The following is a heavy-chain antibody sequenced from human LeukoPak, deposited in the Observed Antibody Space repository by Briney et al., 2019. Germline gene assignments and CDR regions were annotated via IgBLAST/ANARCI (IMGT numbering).Heavy chain of an antibody. J-gene: IGHJ4*02. CDR2: IYSSEDT. CDR1: GGSVSDGNYY. CDR3: ARVSNDAARSLDS. Sequence: SQTLSLTCIVSGGSVSDGNYYWTWVRQPAGKGLEWIGRIYSSEDTKYNPSLKSRVTISLDTSKNQFALRLTSVTAADTAVYYCARVSNDAARSLDSWGQGTLVTVSS. D-gene: IGHD6-6*01. V-gene: IGHV4-61*02.